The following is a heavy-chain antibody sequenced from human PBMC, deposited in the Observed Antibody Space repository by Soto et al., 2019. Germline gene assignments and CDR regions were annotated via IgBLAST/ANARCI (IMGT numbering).Heavy chain of an antibody. D-gene: IGHD3-16*02. CDR1: GGSISSGGYY. V-gene: IGHV4-30-4*01. J-gene: IGHJ2*01. CDR3: ARRRNYDYVWGSYRQPYWYFDL. Sequence: PSETLSLTCTVSGGSISSGGYYWSWIRQPPGKGLEWIGYIYYSGSTYYNPSLKSRVTISVDTSKNQFSLKLSSVTAADTAVYYCARRRNYDYVWGSYRQPYWYFDLWGRGTLVTVSS. CDR2: IYYSGST.